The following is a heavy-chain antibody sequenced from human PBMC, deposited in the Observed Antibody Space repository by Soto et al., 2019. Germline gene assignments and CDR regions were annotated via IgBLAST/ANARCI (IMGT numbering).Heavy chain of an antibody. CDR3: ASQGVALELHF. CDR2: IRNKANGHAT. Sequence: GGSLRLSCAASGFTFNIAAIHWVRQASGKGLEWVGLIRNKANGHATAYAPSVKGRITVSRDDSKNMAFLEMNSLKTEDTAVYYCASQGVALELHFWGQGTLVTVS. J-gene: IGHJ4*02. V-gene: IGHV3-73*01. D-gene: IGHD1-7*01. CDR1: GFTFNIAA.